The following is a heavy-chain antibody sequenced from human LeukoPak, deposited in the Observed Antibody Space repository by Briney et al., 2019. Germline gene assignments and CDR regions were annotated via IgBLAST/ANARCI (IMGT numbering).Heavy chain of an antibody. CDR2: LYYTGTT. Sequence: SETLSLTCTVSGGSINGHYWSWIRPPPEKGLEWLGYLYYTGTTHNNPSLGSRVTISVDTSKNQFSLRLSSVTAADTAVYYCARGSGGSLDSWGQGTLVIVSS. D-gene: IGHD3-10*01. J-gene: IGHJ4*02. CDR3: ARGSGGSLDS. CDR1: GGSINGHY. V-gene: IGHV4-59*11.